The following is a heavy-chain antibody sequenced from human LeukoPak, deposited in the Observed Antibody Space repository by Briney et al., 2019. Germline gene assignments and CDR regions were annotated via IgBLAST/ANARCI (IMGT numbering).Heavy chain of an antibody. CDR2: MNPNSGNT. J-gene: IGHJ5*02. CDR1: GYTFTGYY. D-gene: IGHD3-10*01. V-gene: IGHV1-8*03. Sequence: ASVKVSCKASGYTFTGYYMHWVRQAPGQGLEWMGWMNPNSGNTGYAQKFQGRVTITRNTSISTAYMELSSLRSEDMAVYYCAGGWYGDWFDPWGQGTLVTVSS. CDR3: AGGWYGDWFDP.